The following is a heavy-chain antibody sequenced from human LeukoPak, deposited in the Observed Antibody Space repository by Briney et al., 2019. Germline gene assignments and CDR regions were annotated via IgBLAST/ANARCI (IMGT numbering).Heavy chain of an antibody. Sequence: ASVKVSCKASGYTFTGYYMHWVRQAPGQGLEWMGWINPNSGGTNYAQKFQGRVTITRDTSISTAYMELSRLRSDDTAVYYCARPDYYDSSGYYYSFDYWGQGTLVTVSS. CDR2: INPNSGGT. V-gene: IGHV1-2*02. J-gene: IGHJ4*02. CDR3: ARPDYYDSSGYYYSFDY. CDR1: GYTFTGYY. D-gene: IGHD3-22*01.